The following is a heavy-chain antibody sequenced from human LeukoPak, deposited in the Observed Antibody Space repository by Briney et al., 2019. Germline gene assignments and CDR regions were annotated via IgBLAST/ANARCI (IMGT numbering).Heavy chain of an antibody. Sequence: SQTLSLTCAISGDSVSSNSVAWNWFRQSPSRGLEWLGRTYYTSKWNNDYAESVQSRIAVNPDTSRNQFSLYLNSVTLEDTAVYYCARQASRRFDPWGQGTLVTVSS. V-gene: IGHV6-1*01. CDR1: GDSVSSNSVA. CDR3: ARQASRRFDP. CDR2: TYYTSKWNN. J-gene: IGHJ5*02.